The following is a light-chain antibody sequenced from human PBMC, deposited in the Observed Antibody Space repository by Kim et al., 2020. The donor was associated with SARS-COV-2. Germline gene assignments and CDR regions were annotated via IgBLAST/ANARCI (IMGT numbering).Light chain of an antibody. CDR2: EVS. J-gene: IGLJ3*02. V-gene: IGLV2-8*01. CDR1: SSDVGGYNY. CDR3: SSYAGSNNPV. Sequence: GQSVTISCSGTSSDVGGYNYVSWYQQHPGKAPKLMIYEVSKRPSGVPDRFSGYKSGNTASLTVSGLQAEDEADYYCSSYAGSNNPVFGGGTQLTVL.